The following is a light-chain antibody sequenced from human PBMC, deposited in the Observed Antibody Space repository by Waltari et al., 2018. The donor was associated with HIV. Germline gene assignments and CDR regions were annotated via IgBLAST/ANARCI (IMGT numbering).Light chain of an antibody. CDR2: SND. V-gene: IGLV1-47*01. CDR3: ATWDDNLNTYV. Sequence: QSVLSQPPSMSGPPGQRVTPPCSGNTSNIGAHYVYWFQHGPDAAPKLFIFSNDRRPSGVPGRVSGSKAGTSAYLAISGLRPEDEADYYCATWDDNLNTYVFGPGTRLSVL. J-gene: IGLJ1*01. CDR1: TSNIGAHY.